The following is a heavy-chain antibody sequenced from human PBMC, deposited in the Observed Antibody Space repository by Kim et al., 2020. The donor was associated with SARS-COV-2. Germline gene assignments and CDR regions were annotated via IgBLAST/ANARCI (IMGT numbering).Heavy chain of an antibody. D-gene: IGHD2-15*01. Sequence: YSPSFQGQVTISADKSISTAYLQWSSLKASDTAMYYCARSWVEGGDAFDIWGQGTMVTVSS. J-gene: IGHJ3*02. CDR3: ARSWVEGGDAFDI. V-gene: IGHV5-51*01.